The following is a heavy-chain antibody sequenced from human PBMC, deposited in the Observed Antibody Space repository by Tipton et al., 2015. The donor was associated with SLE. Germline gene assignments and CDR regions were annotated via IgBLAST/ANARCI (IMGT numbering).Heavy chain of an antibody. CDR2: IYYSGST. CDR1: GGSFSGYY. Sequence: SLTCAVYGGSFSGYYWSWIRQPPGKGLEWIGYIYYSGSTNYNPSLKSRVTISVDKSKNQFSLKLSSVTAADTAVYYCAVGGIAASFDYWGQGTLVTVSS. V-gene: IGHV4-59*12. J-gene: IGHJ4*02. D-gene: IGHD6-13*01. CDR3: AVGGIAASFDY.